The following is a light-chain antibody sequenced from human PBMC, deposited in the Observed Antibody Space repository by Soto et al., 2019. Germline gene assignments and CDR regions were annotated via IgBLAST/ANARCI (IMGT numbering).Light chain of an antibody. CDR2: EVS. J-gene: IGLJ1*01. V-gene: IGLV2-8*01. CDR3: SSYAGSNNLNV. Sequence: VLTQPPSASGSPGQSVTISCTGTSSDVGGYNYVSWYKQHPGKAPKLMIYEVSKRPSGVPDRFSGSKSGNTASLTVSGLQAEDEADYYCSSYAGSNNLNVFGTGTKVTVL. CDR1: SSDVGGYNY.